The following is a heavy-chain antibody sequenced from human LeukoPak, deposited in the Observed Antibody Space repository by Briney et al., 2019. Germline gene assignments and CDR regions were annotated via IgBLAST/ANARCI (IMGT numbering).Heavy chain of an antibody. CDR2: MHYRGCT. CDR1: AGSISSRFYS. CDR3: ASSSSYALGDYTYYFMDV. D-gene: IGHD2-2*01. Sequence: SETLSLTCSVYAGSISSRFYSWGSIRQTPGKGLEWIGTMHYRGCTNYNPSINNRLTISVHTCQNQFSLKLISETAAGTAVYYCASSSSYALGDYTYYFMDVWGKGTTVTISS. V-gene: IGHV4-39*07. J-gene: IGHJ6*03.